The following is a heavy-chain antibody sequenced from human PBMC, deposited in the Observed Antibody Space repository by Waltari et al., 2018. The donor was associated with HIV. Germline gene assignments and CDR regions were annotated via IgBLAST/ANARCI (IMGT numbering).Heavy chain of an antibody. CDR3: ARGRVGCSGGSCYPKGQYYGMDV. J-gene: IGHJ6*02. D-gene: IGHD2-15*01. CDR2: INHSGST. Sequence: QVQLQQWGAGLLKPSETLSLTCAVYGGSFSGYYWSWIRQPPGKGLEWIGEINHSGSTHNTPSRKRRVTRSVDTSKNQFSLKLSSVTAADTAVYYCARGRVGCSGGSCYPKGQYYGMDVWGQGTTVTVSS. V-gene: IGHV4-34*01. CDR1: GGSFSGYY.